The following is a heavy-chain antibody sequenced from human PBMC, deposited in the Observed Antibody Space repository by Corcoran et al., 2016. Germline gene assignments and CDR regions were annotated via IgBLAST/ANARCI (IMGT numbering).Heavy chain of an antibody. CDR2: ISYDGSNK. V-gene: IGHV3-30*04. D-gene: IGHD3-22*01. CDR3: AIDRAGSGYFDY. J-gene: IGHJ4*02. CDR1: GFTFSSYA. Sequence: QVQLVESGGGVVQPGRSLRLSCAASGFTFSSYAMHWVRQAPGKGLEWVAVISYDGSNKYYADSVKGRFTISRDNSKNTLYLQMNSLRAEDTAVYYCAIDRAGSGYFDYWGQGTLVTVSS.